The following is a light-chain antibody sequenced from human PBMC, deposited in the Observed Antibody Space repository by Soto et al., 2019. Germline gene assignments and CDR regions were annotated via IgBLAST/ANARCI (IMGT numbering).Light chain of an antibody. CDR2: DAS. Sequence: DIQMTQSPSSLSASVGDRVTLTCRASESISSGLAWYQQKPGKAPKLLIYDASSLESGVPSRFSGSGSGTEFTLTSSSLQPDDFATYYCQQYNSYWTFGQGTKVDIK. J-gene: IGKJ1*01. CDR3: QQYNSYWT. V-gene: IGKV1-5*01. CDR1: ESISSG.